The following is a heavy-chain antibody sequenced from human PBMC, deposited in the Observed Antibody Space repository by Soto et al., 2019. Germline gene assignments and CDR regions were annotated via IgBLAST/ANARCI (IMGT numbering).Heavy chain of an antibody. Sequence: ASVKVSWKASGYTFTSYAIHWVCQAPGQRLEWMGWINPGNGNTRYSQKFQGRVTISRDTSASTAYMEMSSLRFEDTAVYYCARVPRYNCNYPVVYSCHAPLVTDSS. CDR2: INPGNGNT. CDR1: GYTFTSYA. V-gene: IGHV1-3*01. J-gene: IGHJ4*01. CDR3: ARVPRYNCNYPVVY. D-gene: IGHD1-7*01.